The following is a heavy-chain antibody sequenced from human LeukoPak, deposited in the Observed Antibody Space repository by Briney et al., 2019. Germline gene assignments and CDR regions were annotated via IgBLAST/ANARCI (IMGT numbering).Heavy chain of an antibody. Sequence: GASVKVSCKASGYTFTSYGISWVRQATGQGLEWMGWMNPNSGNTGYAQKFQGRVTITRNTSISTAYMELSSLRSEDTAVYYCARGIGTYYYGSGSLKYWGQGTLVTVSS. CDR3: ARGIGTYYYGSGSLKY. V-gene: IGHV1-8*03. D-gene: IGHD3-10*01. CDR2: MNPNSGNT. CDR1: GYTFTSYG. J-gene: IGHJ4*02.